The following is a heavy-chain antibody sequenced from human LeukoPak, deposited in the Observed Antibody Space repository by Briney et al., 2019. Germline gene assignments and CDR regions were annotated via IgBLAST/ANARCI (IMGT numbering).Heavy chain of an antibody. CDR1: GYTFSSFG. CDR3: ARITHYYDTSGSNTFDY. CDR2: INPNSGGT. V-gene: IGHV1-2*02. D-gene: IGHD3-22*01. J-gene: IGHJ4*02. Sequence: ASVKVSCKASGYTFSSFGISWVRQAPGQGLEWMGWINPNSGGTNYAQKFQGRVTMTRDTSISTAYMELSRLTSDDTAVYYCARITHYYDTSGSNTFDYWGQGTLVTVSS.